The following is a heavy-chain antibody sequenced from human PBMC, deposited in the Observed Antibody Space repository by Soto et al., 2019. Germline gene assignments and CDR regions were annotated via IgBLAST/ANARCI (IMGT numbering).Heavy chain of an antibody. CDR3: AKGSAAVVVTGTRNLDY. D-gene: IGHD6-19*01. V-gene: IGHV3-23*01. CDR1: GFSFSNYA. J-gene: IGHJ4*02. Sequence: EVQLLESGGGLVQPGGSLRLSCAASGFSFSNYAMTWVRQAPGKGLEWVSLISAGGTSTYYADSVRGRFTISRDNSKKNTLDMQMDSMGVEDTALYYWAKGSAAVVVTGTRNLDYWGQGTLVTVSS. CDR2: ISAGGTST.